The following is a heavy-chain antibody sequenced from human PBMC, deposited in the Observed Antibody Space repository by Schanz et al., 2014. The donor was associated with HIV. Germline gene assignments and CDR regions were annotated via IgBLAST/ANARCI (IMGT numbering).Heavy chain of an antibody. CDR2: ISAYNGNT. CDR1: GYTFSGYY. V-gene: IGHV1-18*04. J-gene: IGHJ4*02. CDR3: ARDSTDYYDSSGYQY. Sequence: QVHLVQSGAEVKKPGASVKVSCKASGYTFSGYYIHWVRQAPGQGLEWMGWISAYNGNTNYAQNLQGRVTMTTDTFTSTAYMELRSLRSDETAVYYCARDSTDYYDSSGYQYWGQGTLVTVSS. D-gene: IGHD3-22*01.